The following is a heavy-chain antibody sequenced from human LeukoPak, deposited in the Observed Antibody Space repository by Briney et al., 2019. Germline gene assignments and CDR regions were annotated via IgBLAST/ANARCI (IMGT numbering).Heavy chain of an antibody. D-gene: IGHD3-22*01. V-gene: IGHV4-31*03. CDR2: IYYSGST. J-gene: IGHJ3*02. Sequence: PSETLSLTCTVSGGSIGSGGYYWSWIRQHPGKGLEWIGYIYYSGSTYYNPSLKSRVTISVDTSKNQFSLKLSSVTAADTAVYYCAHHWGDSSVDWAFDIWGQGTMVTVSS. CDR1: GGSIGSGGYY. CDR3: AHHWGDSSVDWAFDI.